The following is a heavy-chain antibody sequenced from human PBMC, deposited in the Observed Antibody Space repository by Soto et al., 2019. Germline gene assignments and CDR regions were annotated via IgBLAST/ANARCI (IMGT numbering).Heavy chain of an antibody. CDR1: GFSLSTSGVG. Sequence: QITLKESGPTLVKPTQTLTLTCTFSGFSLSTSGVGVDWIRQPPGKALEWLALIYWDDDKRYSPSLKSRLTIPKDTSENQVVLTMTDMDPVDTATYYCAHRPPDSTGYNWFDPWGQGTLVTVSS. J-gene: IGHJ5*01. CDR3: AHRPPDSTGYNWFDP. D-gene: IGHD2-2*01. V-gene: IGHV2-5*02. CDR2: IYWDDDK.